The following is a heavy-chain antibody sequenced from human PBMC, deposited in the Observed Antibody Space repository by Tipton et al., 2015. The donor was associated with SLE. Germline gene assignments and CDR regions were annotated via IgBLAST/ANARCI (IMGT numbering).Heavy chain of an antibody. V-gene: IGHV3-30*04. CDR3: ARDLILGAFDI. Sequence: SLRLSCAASGFTFSRHAMHWVRQAPGKGLEWVALISNDGSNKFYADSMRGRFTISRDNSKNTLYLQMNSLRAEDTAMYYCARDLILGAFDIWGQGTMVTVSS. CDR1: GFTFSRHA. D-gene: IGHD3-16*01. J-gene: IGHJ3*02. CDR2: ISNDGSNK.